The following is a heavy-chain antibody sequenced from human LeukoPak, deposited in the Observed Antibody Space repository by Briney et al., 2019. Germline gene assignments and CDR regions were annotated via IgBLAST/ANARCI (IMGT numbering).Heavy chain of an antibody. CDR2: ISPGEGI. Sequence: PSETLSLTCGVYSESFSGGYWSWIRQPPGKGLEWLGEISPGEGIHYNPSLKSRVTISVDTSKNQFSLELTCVTAADTAVYYCARGLDHSKTGYWGQGTLVTVSS. V-gene: IGHV4-34*01. CDR1: SESFSGGY. J-gene: IGHJ4*02. CDR3: ARGLDHSKTGY. D-gene: IGHD4-11*01.